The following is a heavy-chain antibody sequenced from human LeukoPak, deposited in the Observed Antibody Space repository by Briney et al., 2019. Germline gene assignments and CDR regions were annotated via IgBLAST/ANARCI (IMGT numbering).Heavy chain of an antibody. CDR3: AKGLRVGDFDY. J-gene: IGHJ4*02. CDR1: GFTFTSHA. Sequence: PGGSLRLSCAASGFTFTSHAMSWVRQAPGKGLDWVSAISGSGGSTYYADSVKGRFTISRDNSKNTLYLQMNSLRAEDTAVYYCAKGLRVGDFDYWGQGTLVTVSS. CDR2: ISGSGGST. V-gene: IGHV3-23*01. D-gene: IGHD5-12*01.